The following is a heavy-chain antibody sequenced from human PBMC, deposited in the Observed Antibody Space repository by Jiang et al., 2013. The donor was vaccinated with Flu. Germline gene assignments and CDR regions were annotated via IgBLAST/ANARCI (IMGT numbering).Heavy chain of an antibody. D-gene: IGHD3-22*01. Sequence: GPGLVKPSETLSLTCTVSGGSISSYYWSWIRQPAGKGLEWIGRIYTSGSTNYNPSLKSRVTMSVDTSKNQFSLKLSSVTAADTAVYYCAREHGPKTSAKIVVVTHFDYWGQGTLVTVSS. V-gene: IGHV4-4*07. CDR3: AREHGPKTSAKIVVVTHFDY. J-gene: IGHJ4*02. CDR2: IYTSGST. CDR1: GGSISSYY.